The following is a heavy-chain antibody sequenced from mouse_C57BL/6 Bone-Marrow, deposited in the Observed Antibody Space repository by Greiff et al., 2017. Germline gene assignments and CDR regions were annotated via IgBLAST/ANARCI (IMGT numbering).Heavy chain of an antibody. CDR3: ARGWH. J-gene: IGHJ3*01. Sequence: EVKVVESGGGLVKPGGSLKLSCAASGFTFSDYGMHWVRQAPEKGLEWVAYISSGSSTIYYADTVKGRFTISRDNAKNTLFLQMTSLRSEDTAMYYCARGWHWGQGTLVTVSA. D-gene: IGHD2-3*01. CDR2: ISSGSSTI. V-gene: IGHV5-17*01. CDR1: GFTFSDYG.